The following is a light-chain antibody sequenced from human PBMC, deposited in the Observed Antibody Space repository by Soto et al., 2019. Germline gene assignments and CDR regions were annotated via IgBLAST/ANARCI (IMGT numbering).Light chain of an antibody. J-gene: IGLJ2*01. CDR3: SSYGGFNNVL. Sequence: SPGRSATISCTGAVTDVGQYNYVSWYQQHPGKAPKLLIHHVSRRPSGVPARFSGSKSGNTASLTVSGLQTEDEADYYCSSYGGFNNVLFGGGTKVTVL. CDR2: HVS. CDR1: VTDVGQYNY. V-gene: IGLV2-8*01.